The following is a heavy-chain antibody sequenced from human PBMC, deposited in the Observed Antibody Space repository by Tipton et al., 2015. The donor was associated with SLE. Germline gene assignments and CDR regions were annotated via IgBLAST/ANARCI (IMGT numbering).Heavy chain of an antibody. V-gene: IGHV4-34*01. D-gene: IGHD4-23*01. CDR2: INHSGST. CDR1: GGSFSGYY. Sequence: TLSLTCAVYGGSFSGYYWSWIRQPPGKGLEWIGEINHSGSTNYNPSLKSRVTISVDTSKNQFSLKLSSVTAADTAVYYCAREDYGGKGDAFDIWGQGTMVTVSS. J-gene: IGHJ3*02. CDR3: AREDYGGKGDAFDI.